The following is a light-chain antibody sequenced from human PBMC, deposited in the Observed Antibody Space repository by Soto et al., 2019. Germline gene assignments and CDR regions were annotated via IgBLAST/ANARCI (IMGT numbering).Light chain of an antibody. CDR2: DAS. CDR1: QSVSSY. V-gene: IGKV3-11*01. Sequence: EIVLTQSPATRSLSPGERATLSCRASQSVSSYLAWYQQKPGQAPRLLIYDASNRATGIPARFSGSGSGTDFTLTISSLEPEDFAVYYCQQRSNWPWTFGQGTKLEIK. CDR3: QQRSNWPWT. J-gene: IGKJ2*02.